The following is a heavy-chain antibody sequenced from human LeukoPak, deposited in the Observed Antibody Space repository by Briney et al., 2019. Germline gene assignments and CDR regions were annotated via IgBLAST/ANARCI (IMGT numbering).Heavy chain of an antibody. CDR1: GFTFSSYS. J-gene: IGHJ4*02. CDR3: ARSRGYSSSDFDY. V-gene: IGHV3-21*01. CDR2: ISSSSSYI. D-gene: IGHD6-19*01. Sequence: GGSLRLSCAASGFTFSSYSMNWVRQAPGKGLEWVSSISSSSSYIYYADSVKGRFTISRDNAKNSLYLQMNSLRAKDTAVYYCARSRGYSSSDFDYWGQGTLVTVSS.